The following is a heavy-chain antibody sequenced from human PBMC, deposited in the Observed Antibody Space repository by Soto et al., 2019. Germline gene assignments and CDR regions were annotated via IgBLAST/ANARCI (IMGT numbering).Heavy chain of an antibody. Sequence: EVQLLESGGALVQPGGSLRLSCAVSGFTFSTYAMSWVHQAPGKGLEWVSGIGGSGVSTYYADSVKGRFAISRDNSKNTLYLQMNSLRVEDTAVYYCGRGYRYGKNYHHGMDVWGQGTTVTVSS. CDR1: GFTFSTYA. D-gene: IGHD5-18*01. J-gene: IGHJ6*02. CDR3: GRGYRYGKNYHHGMDV. CDR2: IGGSGVST. V-gene: IGHV3-23*01.